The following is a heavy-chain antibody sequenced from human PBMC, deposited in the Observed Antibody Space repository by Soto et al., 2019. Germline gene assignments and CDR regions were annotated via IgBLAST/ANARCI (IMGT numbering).Heavy chain of an antibody. CDR3: AKGPYGDFDY. CDR1: GGSVISDTHY. D-gene: IGHD4-17*01. Sequence: PSETLSLTCTVSGGSVISDTHYWSWIRQPPGKRLEWIGYIYYSGSTNYNPSLKSRVTISVDTSKNQFSLKLSSVTAADTAVYYCAKGPYGDFDYWGQGTLVTVSS. J-gene: IGHJ4*02. V-gene: IGHV4-61*01. CDR2: IYYSGST.